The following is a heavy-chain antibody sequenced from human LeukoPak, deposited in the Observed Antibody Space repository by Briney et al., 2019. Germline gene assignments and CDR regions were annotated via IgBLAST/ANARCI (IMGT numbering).Heavy chain of an antibody. CDR1: GGSISSYY. CDR3: AKWGSSWYDY. D-gene: IGHD6-13*01. J-gene: IGHJ4*02. V-gene: IGHV4-59*01. CDR2: IYYSGST. Sequence: PSETLSLTCTVSGGSISSYYWSWIRQPPGKGLEWIGYIYYSGSTNYNPSLKSRVTISVDTSKNQFSLNLSSVTAADTAVYYCAKWGSSWYDYWGQGTLVTVSS.